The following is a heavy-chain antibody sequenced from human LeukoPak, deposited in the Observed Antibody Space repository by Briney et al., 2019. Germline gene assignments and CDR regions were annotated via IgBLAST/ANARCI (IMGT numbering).Heavy chain of an antibody. J-gene: IGHJ5*02. CDR3: ARDLSPGWVSNWFDP. Sequence: GGSLRLSCAASGFTFSSYSMNWVRQAPGKGLEWVSSISGSSTFIHYADSVKGRFTISRDNAKNSLYLQMNSLGAEDTAVYYCARDLSPGWVSNWFDPWGQGTLVTVSS. CDR1: GFTFSSYS. D-gene: IGHD3-16*02. CDR2: ISGSSTFI. V-gene: IGHV3-21*01.